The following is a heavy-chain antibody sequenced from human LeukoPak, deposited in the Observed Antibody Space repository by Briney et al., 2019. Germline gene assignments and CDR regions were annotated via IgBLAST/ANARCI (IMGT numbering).Heavy chain of an antibody. CDR3: TTRYRGGYIVVVPAAMGHSTTNDY. V-gene: IGHV3-15*01. CDR2: IKSKTDGGTT. D-gene: IGHD2-2*01. J-gene: IGHJ4*02. Sequence: GSLRLSCAASGFTFSNAWMSWVRQAPGKGLEWVGRIKSKTDGGTTDYAAPVKGRFTISRDDSKNTLYLQMNSLKTEDTAVYYCTTRYRGGYIVVVPAAMGHSTTNDYWGQGTLVTVSS. CDR1: GFTFSNAW.